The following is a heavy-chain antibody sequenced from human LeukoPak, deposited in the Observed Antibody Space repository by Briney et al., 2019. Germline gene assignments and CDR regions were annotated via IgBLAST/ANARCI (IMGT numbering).Heavy chain of an antibody. D-gene: IGHD3-22*01. CDR2: IYYSGST. Sequence: PSETLSLTCTVSGGSISGSSYYWGWIRQPPGKGLEWIGSIYYSGSTYYNPSLKSRVTISVDTSKNQFSLKLSSVTAADTAVYYCARHNRDSSGDMSAEYFQHWGQGTLVTVSS. V-gene: IGHV4-39*01. CDR3: ARHNRDSSGDMSAEYFQH. CDR1: GGSISGSSYY. J-gene: IGHJ1*01.